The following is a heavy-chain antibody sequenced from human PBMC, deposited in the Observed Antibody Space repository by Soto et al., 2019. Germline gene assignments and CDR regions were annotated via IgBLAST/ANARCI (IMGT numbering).Heavy chain of an antibody. CDR3: ARGSSGPLGYCSGDSCSKGMDV. D-gene: IGHD2-15*01. CDR2: IYPGDSDT. J-gene: IGHJ6*02. V-gene: IGHV5-51*01. CDR1: GYSFTSYW. Sequence: PGESLKISCKGSGYSFTSYWIGWVRQMPGKGLEWMGTIYPGDSDTRYSPSFQGQVTISADKSISTAYLQWSSLKASDTAMYYCARGSSGPLGYCSGDSCSKGMDVWGQGTTVTVSS.